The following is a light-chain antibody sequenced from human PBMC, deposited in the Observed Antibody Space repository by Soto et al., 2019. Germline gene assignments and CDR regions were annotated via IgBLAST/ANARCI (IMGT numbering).Light chain of an antibody. CDR1: SSDVGTYNL. Sequence: QSALPQPASGSESPGQSITISCIGTSSDVGTYNLVSWYQHHPGKAPKLRIYEFNNRPSWVSNRFSGSKSGNTASLTISGLQAEDEADYDCCSYAGSSTLVFGGGTKLTVL. J-gene: IGLJ3*02. CDR2: EFN. CDR3: CSYAGSSTLV. V-gene: IGLV2-23*02.